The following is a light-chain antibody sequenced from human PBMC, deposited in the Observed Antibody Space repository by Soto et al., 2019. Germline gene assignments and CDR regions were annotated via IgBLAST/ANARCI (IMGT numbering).Light chain of an antibody. Sequence: DIQMTQSPSSLSASVGDRVTITCRSSQSISRYLNWYQQKLGKAPKLLIYAASSLQSGVPSRFSGSGSGTDFTLTISSLQPEDFATYYCQQSYSTPPITFGQGTRLEI. CDR1: QSISRY. CDR3: QQSYSTPPIT. J-gene: IGKJ5*01. V-gene: IGKV1-39*01. CDR2: AAS.